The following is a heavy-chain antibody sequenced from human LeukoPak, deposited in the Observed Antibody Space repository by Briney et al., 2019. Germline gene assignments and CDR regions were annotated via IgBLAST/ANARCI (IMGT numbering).Heavy chain of an antibody. D-gene: IGHD6-13*01. CDR2: IYYSGST. Sequence: SETLSLTCTVSGGSISSGGSYWSWIRQHPGKGLEWIGYIYYSGSTNYNPSLKSRVTISVDTSKNQFSLKLSSVTAADTAVYYCARVGAAAGDFDYWGQGTLVTVSS. J-gene: IGHJ4*02. V-gene: IGHV4-61*08. CDR1: GGSISSGGSY. CDR3: ARVGAAAGDFDY.